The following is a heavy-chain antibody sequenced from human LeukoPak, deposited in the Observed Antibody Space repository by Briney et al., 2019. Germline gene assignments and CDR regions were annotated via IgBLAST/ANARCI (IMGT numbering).Heavy chain of an antibody. CDR1: GYTFTSYA. D-gene: IGHD3-9*01. V-gene: IGHV1-3*01. J-gene: IGHJ4*02. Sequence: GASVKVSCKASGYTFTSYAMHWVRQAPGQGLEWMGWINAGNGNTKYSQKFQGRVTITRDTSASTAYMELSSLRSEDTAVYYCAREEQGILTGYYGFDYWGQGTLVTVSS. CDR3: AREEQGILTGYYGFDY. CDR2: INAGNGNT.